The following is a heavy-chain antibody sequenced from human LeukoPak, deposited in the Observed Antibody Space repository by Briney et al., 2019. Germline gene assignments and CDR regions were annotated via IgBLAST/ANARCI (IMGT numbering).Heavy chain of an antibody. CDR1: GFTVNNNY. CDR3: VGGYSYGLTTTLDY. CDR2: IYSGGYT. Sequence: GGSLRLSCAASGFTVNNNYMSWVRQAPGRGLEWVSVIYSGGYTYYAGSVKGRFTISRDNSKNTLYLQMNSLRAEDTAVYYCVGGYSYGLTTTLDYWGQGTLVTVSS. V-gene: IGHV3-53*01. J-gene: IGHJ4*02. D-gene: IGHD5-18*01.